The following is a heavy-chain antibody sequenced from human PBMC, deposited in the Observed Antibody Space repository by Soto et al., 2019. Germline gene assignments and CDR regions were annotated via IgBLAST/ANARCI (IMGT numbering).Heavy chain of an antibody. CDR2: IYYSGST. V-gene: IGHV4-34*01. D-gene: IGHD2-2*01. J-gene: IGHJ5*02. Sequence: SETLSLTCAVYGGSFSGYYWSWIRQPPGKGLEWIGKIYYSGSTYYNPSLKSRVTISVDTSKNQFSLKLSSVTAADTAVYYCARQRGEYQLPGDWFDPWGQGTLVTVSS. CDR1: GGSFSGYY. CDR3: ARQRGEYQLPGDWFDP.